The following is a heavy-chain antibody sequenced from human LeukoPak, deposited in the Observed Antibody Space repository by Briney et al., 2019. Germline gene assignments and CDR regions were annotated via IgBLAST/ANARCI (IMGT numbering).Heavy chain of an antibody. J-gene: IGHJ4*02. Sequence: GGPLRLSCAASGFTFSSYAMSWVRQAPGKGLEWVSAISGSGGSTYYADSVKGRFTISRDNSKNTLYLQTNSLRAEDTAVYYCAKLIGSSSDIGWGQGTLVTVSS. CDR2: ISGSGGST. CDR1: GFTFSSYA. CDR3: AKLIGSSSDIG. D-gene: IGHD2-15*01. V-gene: IGHV3-23*01.